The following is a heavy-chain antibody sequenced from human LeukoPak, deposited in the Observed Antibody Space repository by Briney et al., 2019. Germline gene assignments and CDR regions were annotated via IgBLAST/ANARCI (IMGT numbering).Heavy chain of an antibody. J-gene: IGHJ4*02. CDR1: GYTFTGYY. V-gene: IGHV1-2*02. CDR3: AREGVGIVVVPAAEFDY. D-gene: IGHD2-2*01. Sequence: ASVKVSSKASGYTFTGYYMHWVRQAPGQGLEWMGWINPNSGGTNYTQKFQGRVTMTRDTSISTAYMELSRLRSDDTAVYYCAREGVGIVVVPAAEFDYWVQGTLVTVSS. CDR2: INPNSGGT.